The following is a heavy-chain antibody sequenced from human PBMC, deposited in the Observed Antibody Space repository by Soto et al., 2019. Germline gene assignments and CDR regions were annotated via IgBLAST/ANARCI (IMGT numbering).Heavy chain of an antibody. CDR1: GYTFTSYA. V-gene: IGHV1-3*01. J-gene: IGHJ5*02. CDR3: AREHRREYPAAIWFDP. D-gene: IGHD2-2*01. CDR2: INAGNGNT. Sequence: QVQLVQSGAEVKKPGASVKVSCKASGYTFTSYAMHRVRQAPGQRLEWMGWINAGNGNTKYSQKFQGRVTITRDTSASTAYMELSSLRSEDTAVYYCAREHRREYPAAIWFDPWGQGTLVTVSS.